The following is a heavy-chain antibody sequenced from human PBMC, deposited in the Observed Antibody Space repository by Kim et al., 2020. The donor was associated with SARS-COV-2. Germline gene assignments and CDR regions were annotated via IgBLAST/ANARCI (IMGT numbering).Heavy chain of an antibody. V-gene: IGHV3-30*18. CDR1: GFTFSSYG. D-gene: IGHD3-9*01. CDR3: AKDGQLRYFDWLLSHWYFDL. Sequence: GGSLRLSCAASGFTFSSYGMHWVRQAPGKGLEWVAVISYDGSNKYYADSVKGRFTISRDNSKNTLYLQMNSLRAEDTAVYYCAKDGQLRYFDWLLSHWYFDLWGRGTLVTVSS. J-gene: IGHJ2*01. CDR2: ISYDGSNK.